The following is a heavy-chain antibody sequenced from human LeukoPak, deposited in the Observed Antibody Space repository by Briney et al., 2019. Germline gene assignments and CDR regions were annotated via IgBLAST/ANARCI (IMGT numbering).Heavy chain of an antibody. CDR1: GFTFSSYA. CDR3: ARDSEDDGSGPLDY. D-gene: IGHD3-10*01. V-gene: IGHV3-30*04. J-gene: IGHJ4*02. Sequence: GRSLRLSCAASGFTFSSYAMHWVRQAPGKGLEWVAVIPYDGSNKYYADSVKGRFTISRDNSKNTLYLQMNSLRAEDTAVYYCARDSEDDGSGPLDYWGQGTLVTVSS. CDR2: IPYDGSNK.